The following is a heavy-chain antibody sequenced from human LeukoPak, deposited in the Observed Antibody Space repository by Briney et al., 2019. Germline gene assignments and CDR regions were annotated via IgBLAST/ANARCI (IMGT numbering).Heavy chain of an antibody. CDR3: AKGVLVPPTYFDY. J-gene: IGHJ4*02. CDR2: IRYDGNTK. Sequence: GGSLRLSCAASGFTFSSDGMHWVRQAPGKGLEWVAYIRYDGNTKYYADSVKGRFTISRDNSKNTLFLQMNSLRAEDTAVYYCAKGVLVPPTYFDYWGQGTLVTVSS. D-gene: IGHD3-3*01. V-gene: IGHV3-30*02. CDR1: GFTFSSDG.